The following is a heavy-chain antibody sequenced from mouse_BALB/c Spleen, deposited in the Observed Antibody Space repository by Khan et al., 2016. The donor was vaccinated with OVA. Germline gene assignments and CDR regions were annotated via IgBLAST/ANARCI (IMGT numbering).Heavy chain of an antibody. CDR2: INPSSGYT. V-gene: IGHV1-4*01. Sequence: VQLQQSGAELARPGASVKMSCKASGYTFTSYTMHWVKQRPGQGLEWIGYINPSSGYTNYNQKFKDKATLTAEKSSSTAYMKMSSLTSEDSAVYYCARRTTGYAMDYWGQGTSVTVSS. D-gene: IGHD2-14*01. CDR1: GYTFTSYT. CDR3: ARRTTGYAMDY. J-gene: IGHJ4*01.